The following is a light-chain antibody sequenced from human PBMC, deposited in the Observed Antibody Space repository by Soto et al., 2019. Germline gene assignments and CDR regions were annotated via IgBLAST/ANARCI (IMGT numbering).Light chain of an antibody. CDR1: QRVSSN. V-gene: IGKV3-15*01. J-gene: IGKJ1*01. Sequence: EIVMTQSPATLSVSPGERATLSCRASQRVSSNLAWYQQKPGQAPRLLIYAASTRATGIPARFSGSGSGTDFTLTISSLQSEDVATYYCQQYNSWPRTFGQGTKVEIK. CDR3: QQYNSWPRT. CDR2: AAS.